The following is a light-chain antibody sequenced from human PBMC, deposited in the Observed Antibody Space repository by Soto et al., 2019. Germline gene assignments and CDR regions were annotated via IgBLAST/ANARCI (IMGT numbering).Light chain of an antibody. Sequence: EIVLTQSPGTLSLSPGERATLSCRASQSVSSSYLAWYQQKPGQAPRLLIYGASSRATVIPGRFSGSGSGTDFTLTISRLEPEDFAVYYCQQYDSSPRTFGQGTKVEIK. V-gene: IGKV3-20*01. J-gene: IGKJ1*01. CDR1: QSVSSSY. CDR2: GAS. CDR3: QQYDSSPRT.